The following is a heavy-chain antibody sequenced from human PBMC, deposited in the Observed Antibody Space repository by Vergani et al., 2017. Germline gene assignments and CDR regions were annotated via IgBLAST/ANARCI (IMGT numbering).Heavy chain of an antibody. CDR3: ASETQSGKRADR. CDR1: FDSIRNLY. CDR2: IHYSENT. Sequence: QVQLQESGPGLVKSSETLSLTCSVSFDSIRNLYCNWIRQPPGKGLEWIGCIHYSENTNYKPSLKSRVTISVDTSKNQFSLTLTSVTAADTAVYYCASETQSGKRADRWGQGILVTVTS. D-gene: IGHD1-1*01. V-gene: IGHV4-59*11. J-gene: IGHJ5*02.